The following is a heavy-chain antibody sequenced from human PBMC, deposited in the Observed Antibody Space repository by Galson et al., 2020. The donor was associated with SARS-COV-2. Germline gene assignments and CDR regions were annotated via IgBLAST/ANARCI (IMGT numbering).Heavy chain of an antibody. V-gene: IGHV5-51*01. CDR1: GYSFISYW. J-gene: IGHJ4*02. CDR2: IYPGDSDT. D-gene: IGHD2-15*01. CDR3: ARSGESSRYCSGGSCYSRVDY. Sequence: GESLKISCKGFGYSFISYWIGWVRQMPGKGLEWMGIIYPGDSDTRYSPSFQGQVTISADKSISTVYLQWSSLKASDSAMYYCARSGESSRYCSGGSCYSRVDYWGQGTLVIVSS.